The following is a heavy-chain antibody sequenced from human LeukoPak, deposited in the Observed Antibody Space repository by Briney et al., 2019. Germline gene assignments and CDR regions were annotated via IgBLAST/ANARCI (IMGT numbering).Heavy chain of an antibody. D-gene: IGHD3-22*01. CDR1: GFTFSSYS. CDR3: ARDSSITMIVKNYGMDV. CDR2: ISSSSSYI. J-gene: IGHJ6*02. V-gene: IGHV3-21*01. Sequence: GGSLRLSCAASGFTFSSYSMNWVRQAPGKGLEWVSSISSSSSYIYYADSVKGRFTISRDNAKNSLYLQMNSLRAEDTAVYYCARDSSITMIVKNYGMDVWGQGTTVTVSS.